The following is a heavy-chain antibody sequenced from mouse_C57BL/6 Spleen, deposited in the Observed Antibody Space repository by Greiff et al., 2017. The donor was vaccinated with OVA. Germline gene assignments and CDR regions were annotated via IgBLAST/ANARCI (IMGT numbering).Heavy chain of an antibody. CDR1: GYAFSSSW. CDR2: IYPGDGDT. Sequence: VKLMESGPELVKPGASVKISCKASGYAFSSSWMNWVKQRPGKGLEWIGRIYPGDGDTNYNGKFKGKATLTADKSSSTAYMQLSSLTSEDSAVYFCARLLRGYYFDYWGQGTTLTVSS. J-gene: IGHJ2*01. V-gene: IGHV1-82*01. CDR3: ARLLRGYYFDY.